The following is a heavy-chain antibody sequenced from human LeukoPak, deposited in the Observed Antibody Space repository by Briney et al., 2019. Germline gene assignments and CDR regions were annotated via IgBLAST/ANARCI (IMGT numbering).Heavy chain of an antibody. CDR1: GGSISSSSYY. V-gene: IGHV4-39*01. CDR2: IYYSGST. J-gene: IGHJ5*02. D-gene: IGHD3-10*01. CDR3: ARHHSLWFGEGTWFDP. Sequence: SETLSLTCTVSGGSISSSSYYWGWIRQPPGKGLEWIGSIYYSGSTFYNPSLKSRVTISVDTSKNQVSLKLSSVTAADTAVYYCARHHSLWFGEGTWFDPWGQGTLVTVSS.